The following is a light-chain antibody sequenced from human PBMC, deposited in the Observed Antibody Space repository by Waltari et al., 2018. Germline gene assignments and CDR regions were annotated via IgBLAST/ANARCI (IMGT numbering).Light chain of an antibody. Sequence: EIVLTQSPATLSLSPGQRATLSCRASQYVGIFLAWYQQKPGQAPRPLIYETSKRATGIPASFSGSGSGTDFALTISSLEPEDFAVYYCQQRSNWPPLTFGGGTRVEIK. CDR1: QYVGIF. V-gene: IGKV3-11*01. J-gene: IGKJ4*01. CDR2: ETS. CDR3: QQRSNWPPLT.